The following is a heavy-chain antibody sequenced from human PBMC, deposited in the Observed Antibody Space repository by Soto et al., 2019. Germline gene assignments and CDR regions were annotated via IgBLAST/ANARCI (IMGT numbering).Heavy chain of an antibody. D-gene: IGHD3-22*01. CDR3: ARGFVDSSGYYLDY. CDR1: GYTFTNYG. V-gene: IGHV1-3*01. Sequence: ASVKVSCKASGYTFTNYGISWVRQAPGQRLEWMGWINAGNGNTKYSQKFQGRVTITRDTSASTAYMELSSLRSEDTAVYYCARGFVDSSGYYLDYWGQG. CDR2: INAGNGNT. J-gene: IGHJ4*02.